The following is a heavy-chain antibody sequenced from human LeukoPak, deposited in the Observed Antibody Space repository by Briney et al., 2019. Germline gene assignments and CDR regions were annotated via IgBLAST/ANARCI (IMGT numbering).Heavy chain of an antibody. J-gene: IGHJ5*02. CDR2: IYYSGST. Sequence: SETLSLTCTVSGGSISSGGYYWSWIRQHPGKGLEWIGYIYYSGSTYYNPSLKSRVTISVDTSKNQFSLKLSSVTAADTAVYYCARLVGSSYYYDSSGEGWSAPWGQGTLVTVSP. V-gene: IGHV4-31*03. CDR3: ARLVGSSYYYDSSGEGWSAP. D-gene: IGHD3-22*01. CDR1: GGSISSGGYY.